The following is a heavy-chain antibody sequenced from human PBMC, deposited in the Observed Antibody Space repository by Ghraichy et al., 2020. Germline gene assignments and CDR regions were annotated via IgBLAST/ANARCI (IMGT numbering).Heavy chain of an antibody. Sequence: GGSLRLSCAASGFTFSHYYMSWVRQAPGKGLEWVANTNQDGSEKYYVDSVKGRFTISRDNAKNSLYLQMNSLRAEDTAVYFCAREGYDILTGSAYDAFDVWGQGTVVTVSS. J-gene: IGHJ3*01. CDR2: TNQDGSEK. CDR1: GFTFSHYY. CDR3: AREGYDILTGSAYDAFDV. D-gene: IGHD3-9*01. V-gene: IGHV3-7*03.